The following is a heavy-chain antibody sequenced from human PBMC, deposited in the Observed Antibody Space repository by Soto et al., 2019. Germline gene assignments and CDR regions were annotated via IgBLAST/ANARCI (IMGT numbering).Heavy chain of an antibody. J-gene: IGHJ4*02. V-gene: IGHV3-7*01. D-gene: IGHD6-19*01. CDR3: ARDSSGWHPLDF. CDR2: MNQDGSAK. CDR1: GFRFSSYW. Sequence: GSLRLSCGASGFRFSSYWMSWVRQAPGKGLEWVANMNQDGSAKYYVGSVKGRFTISRDNAKNSMYLQMNSLKVEDSAVYFCARDSSGWHPLDFWGQGTQVTVSS.